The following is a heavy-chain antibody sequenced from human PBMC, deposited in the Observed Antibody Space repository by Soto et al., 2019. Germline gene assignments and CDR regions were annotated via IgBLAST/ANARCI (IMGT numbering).Heavy chain of an antibody. CDR3: AKDYSSGWPVNYYFDY. D-gene: IGHD6-19*01. CDR2: ISWDGGST. V-gene: IGHV3-43*01. Sequence: GGSLRLSCAASGFTFDDYTMHWVRQAPGKGLEWVSLISWDGGSTYYADSVKGRFTISRDNSKNSLYLQMNSLRTEDTALYYCAKDYSSGWPVNYYFDYWGQGTLVTVSS. J-gene: IGHJ4*02. CDR1: GFTFDDYT.